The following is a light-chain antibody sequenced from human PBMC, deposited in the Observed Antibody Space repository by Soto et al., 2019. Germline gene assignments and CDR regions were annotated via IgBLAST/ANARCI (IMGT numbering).Light chain of an antibody. J-gene: IGKJ2*01. CDR1: QSVSSN. V-gene: IGKV3-15*01. Sequence: EIVMTQSPATLSVSPGERATLSCRASQSVSSNLVWYQQKRGQAPRLLIYGASTRATGIPARFSGSGSGTEFTLTISSLQSEDFAVYYCQQYNNWPPTFGQGTKPEIK. CDR3: QQYNNWPPT. CDR2: GAS.